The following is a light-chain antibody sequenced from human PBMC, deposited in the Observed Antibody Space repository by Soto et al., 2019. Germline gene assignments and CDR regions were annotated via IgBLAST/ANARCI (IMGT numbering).Light chain of an antibody. V-gene: IGLV2-14*03. CDR2: DVS. CDR3: SSYTSSSLIV. J-gene: IGLJ7*01. CDR1: SGDVGGYNY. Sequence: QSVLTQPASVSGSPGQSITISCTGTSGDVGGYNYVSWYQQHPGKAPKLMIYDVSNRPSGVSNRFSGSKSGNTASLTISGLQAEDEADYYCSSYTSSSLIVFGGGTQLTVL.